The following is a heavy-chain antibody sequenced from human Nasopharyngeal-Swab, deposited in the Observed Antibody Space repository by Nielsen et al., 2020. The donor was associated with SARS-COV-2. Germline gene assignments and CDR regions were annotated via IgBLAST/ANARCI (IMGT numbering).Heavy chain of an antibody. V-gene: IGHV3-64*04. CDR2: INDYEDRL. CDR3: ARVKYDSTGYYYSGSDY. Sequence: GESLKISCSASGFTFSIYAMHWVRQAPGKGLEYVSTINDYEDRLYYADSVKGRFTISRDNSKNTLYLQMNSLRAEDTAVYYCARVKYDSTGYYYSGSDYWGQGTLVTLSS. CDR1: GFTFSIYA. D-gene: IGHD3-22*01. J-gene: IGHJ4*02.